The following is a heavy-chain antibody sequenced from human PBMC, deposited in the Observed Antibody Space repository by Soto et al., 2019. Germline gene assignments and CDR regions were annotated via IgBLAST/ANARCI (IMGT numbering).Heavy chain of an antibody. V-gene: IGHV4-61*01. CDR2: IYYSGST. J-gene: IGHJ6*02. D-gene: IGHD4-4*01. CDR3: ASFSTVPTRPYYYYGMDV. CDR1: GGSVRSGSYY. Sequence: PSXTQSLTCTVSGGSVRSGSYYWSWIRQPPGKGLEWIWYIYYSGSTNYNPSLKSRVTISVDTSKNQFSLKLSSVTAADTAVYYCASFSTVPTRPYYYYGMDVWGQGTTVTVSS.